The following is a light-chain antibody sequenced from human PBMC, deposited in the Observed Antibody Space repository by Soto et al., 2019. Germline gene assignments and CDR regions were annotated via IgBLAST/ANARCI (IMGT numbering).Light chain of an antibody. CDR3: CSYAGSPTPWV. Sequence: QSALTQPASVSGSPGQSITISCTGTSSDVGTYNFVSWYQQHTGKAPKLMIYEVNKRPSGISNRFFGSKSGNTATLKISGLQAEDEADYYCCSYAGSPTPWVFGGGAKLTVL. CDR1: SSDVGTYNF. CDR2: EVN. V-gene: IGLV2-23*02. J-gene: IGLJ3*02.